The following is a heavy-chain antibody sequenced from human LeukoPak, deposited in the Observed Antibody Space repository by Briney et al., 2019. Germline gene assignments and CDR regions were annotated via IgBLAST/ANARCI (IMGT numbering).Heavy chain of an antibody. J-gene: IGHJ4*02. V-gene: IGHV3-23*01. CDR1: GFPFSSYA. Sequence: GGSLRLSCAASGFPFSSYAMSWVRQAPGKGLEWVSAVSYTGGMTYYADSVRGRFTISRDNSKNTLYLQMNGLRAEDTAVYYCAKDGRSDLGDHHEYFDYWGQGTLVTVSS. CDR2: VSYTGGMT. CDR3: AKDGRSDLGDHHEYFDY. D-gene: IGHD4-17*01.